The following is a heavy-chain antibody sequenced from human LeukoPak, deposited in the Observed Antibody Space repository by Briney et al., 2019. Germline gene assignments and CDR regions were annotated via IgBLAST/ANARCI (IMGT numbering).Heavy chain of an antibody. CDR1: GFTFSSYS. J-gene: IGHJ6*02. D-gene: IGHD6-13*01. CDR2: ISSSSSTI. CDR3: ASPAAGTNYYYYYGMDV. V-gene: IGHV3-48*01. Sequence: TGGSLRLSCAASGFTFSSYSMNWVRQAPGKGLEWVSYISSSSSTIYYADSVKGRFTISRDNAKNSLYLQMNSLRAEDTAVYYCASPAAGTNYYYYYGMDVWGQGTTVTVSS.